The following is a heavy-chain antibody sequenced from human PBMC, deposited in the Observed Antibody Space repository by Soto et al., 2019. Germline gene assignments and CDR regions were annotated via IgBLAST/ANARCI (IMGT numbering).Heavy chain of an antibody. CDR3: ARHLRDDILTGYGTPDY. D-gene: IGHD3-9*01. Sequence: ASETLSLTCTVSGGSISSSSYYWGWIRQPPGKGLEWIGSIYYSGSTYYNPSLKSRVTISVDTSKNQFSLKLSSVTAADTAVYYCARHLRDDILTGYGTPDYWGQGTLVTVSS. J-gene: IGHJ4*02. V-gene: IGHV4-39*01. CDR2: IYYSGST. CDR1: GGSISSSSYY.